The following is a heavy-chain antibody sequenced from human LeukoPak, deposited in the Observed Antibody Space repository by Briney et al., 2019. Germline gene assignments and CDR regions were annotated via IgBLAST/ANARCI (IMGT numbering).Heavy chain of an antibody. CDR2: ISGSGINT. CDR1: GFTFSSYA. J-gene: IGHJ1*01. CDR3: AKSIAVAGTPGYFQH. Sequence: GGSLRLSCAASGFTFSSYAMSWVRQAPGKGLEWVSAISGSGINTYYADSVKGRFTISRDNSKNTLYLQMNSLRAEDTAVYYCAKSIAVAGTPGYFQHWGQGTLVTVSS. V-gene: IGHV3-23*01. D-gene: IGHD6-19*01.